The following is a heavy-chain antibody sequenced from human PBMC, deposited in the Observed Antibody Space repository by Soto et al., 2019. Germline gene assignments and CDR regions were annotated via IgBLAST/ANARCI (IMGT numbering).Heavy chain of an antibody. CDR2: MNPNSGNS. D-gene: IGHD2-8*01. CDR1: GYTFTSYD. V-gene: IGHV1-8*01. Sequence: QVQLVQSGAEVKKPGASVKVSCKASGYTFTSYDINWVRQATGQGLEWMGWMNPNSGNSGYAQKFQGRVTMTRNTSISTAYMELSSLRSEDTAVYYCARGMSPWVLMVYASHFDYWGQGTLVTVSS. J-gene: IGHJ4*02. CDR3: ARGMSPWVLMVYASHFDY.